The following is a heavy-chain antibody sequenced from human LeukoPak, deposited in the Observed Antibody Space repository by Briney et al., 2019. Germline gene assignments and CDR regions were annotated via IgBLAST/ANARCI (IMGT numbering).Heavy chain of an antibody. J-gene: IGHJ4*02. Sequence: PSETLSLTCAVYGGSFSGYYWSWIRQPPGKGLEWIGEINHSGSTNYNPSLKSRVTISVDTSKNQFSLKLSSVTAADTAVYYCARAPEPGSGSYYTDYFDYWGQGTLVTVSS. CDR3: ARAPEPGSGSYYTDYFDY. D-gene: IGHD3-10*01. CDR1: GGSFSGYY. V-gene: IGHV4-34*01. CDR2: INHSGST.